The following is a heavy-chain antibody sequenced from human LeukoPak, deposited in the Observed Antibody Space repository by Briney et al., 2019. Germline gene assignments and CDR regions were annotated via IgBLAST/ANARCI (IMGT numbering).Heavy chain of an antibody. J-gene: IGHJ4*02. CDR2: IDPSGDST. D-gene: IGHD2-15*01. V-gene: IGHV1-46*01. CDR1: GCTFTTHY. Sequence: ASVKVSCKASGCTFTTHYMHWVRQAPGQGLEWMGIIDPSGDSTTDAQKFQGRVTVTRDTSTSTVYMELSSLRFEDTAVDYCYCSLGYWGQGTLVTVSS. CDR3: YCSLGY.